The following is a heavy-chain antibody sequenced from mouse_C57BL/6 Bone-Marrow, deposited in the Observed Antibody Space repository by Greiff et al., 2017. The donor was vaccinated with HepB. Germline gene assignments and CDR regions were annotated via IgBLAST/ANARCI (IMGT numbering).Heavy chain of an antibody. CDR3: ATALFAY. J-gene: IGHJ3*01. V-gene: IGHV1-50*01. Sequence: QVQLKQPGAELVKPGASVKLSCKASGYTFTSYWMQWVKQRPGQGLEWIGEIDPSDSYTNYNQKFKGKATLTVDTSSSTAFMQLRSLTSEDSAVYYCATALFAYWGPGTLVTVSA. CDR2: IDPSDSYT. CDR1: GYTFTSYW.